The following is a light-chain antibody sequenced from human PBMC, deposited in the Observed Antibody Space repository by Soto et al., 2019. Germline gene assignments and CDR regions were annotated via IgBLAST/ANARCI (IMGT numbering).Light chain of an antibody. V-gene: IGLV2-8*01. Sequence: QSALTQSPSASGSPAQSVTISCTGTSSDVGGYNYVSWYQQHPGKAPKLMIYEVSKRPSGVPDRFSGSKSGNTASLTVSGLQAEDEADYYCSSYAGSNNVVFGGGTKLTVL. CDR1: SSDVGGYNY. CDR2: EVS. CDR3: SSYAGSNNVV. J-gene: IGLJ2*01.